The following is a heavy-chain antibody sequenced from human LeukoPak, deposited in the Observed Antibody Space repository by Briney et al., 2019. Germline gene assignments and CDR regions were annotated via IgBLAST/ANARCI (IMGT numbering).Heavy chain of an antibody. Sequence: PGGSLRLSCAASGFTFSDYYMSWIRQAPGKGLEWVSSINNSGGRTYYADSVKGRFTISRDNSKNTLYLQMNSLRPEDTAVYYCARAPTLRNSGSDYWGQGTLVTVSS. CDR1: GFTFSDYY. D-gene: IGHD1-26*01. J-gene: IGHJ4*02. CDR3: ARAPTLRNSGSDY. CDR2: INNSGGRT. V-gene: IGHV3-23*01.